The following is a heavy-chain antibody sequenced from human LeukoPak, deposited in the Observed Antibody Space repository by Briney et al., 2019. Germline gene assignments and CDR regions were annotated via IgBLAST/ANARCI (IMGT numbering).Heavy chain of an antibody. Sequence: PSETLSLTCTVSGGSISSYYWSWIRQPPGKGREWIGYIYYSGSTNYNPSLKSRVTISVDTSKNQFSLKLSSVTAADTAVYYCARRRITGTTGYYYGMDVWGQGTTVTVSS. CDR2: IYYSGST. CDR1: GGSISSYY. V-gene: IGHV4-59*01. CDR3: ARRRITGTTGYYYGMDV. J-gene: IGHJ6*02. D-gene: IGHD1-7*01.